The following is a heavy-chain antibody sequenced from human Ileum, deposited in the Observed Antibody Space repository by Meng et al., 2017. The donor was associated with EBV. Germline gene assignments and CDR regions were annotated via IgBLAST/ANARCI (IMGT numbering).Heavy chain of an antibody. D-gene: IGHD3-10*01. CDR3: ARGTPGRSYSDY. CDR1: DYTFMGYG. J-gene: IGHJ4*02. CDR2: LGAHDGDT. Sequence: QVQPVQSGPGVKKPGASVMVSCKASDYTFMGYGVSWVRQAPGQGLEWRAWLGAHDGDTSHAPKFQGRVTVSADRPTATAYMELRSLRSDDTAVYYCARGTPGRSYSDYWGQGTLVTVSS. V-gene: IGHV1-18*01.